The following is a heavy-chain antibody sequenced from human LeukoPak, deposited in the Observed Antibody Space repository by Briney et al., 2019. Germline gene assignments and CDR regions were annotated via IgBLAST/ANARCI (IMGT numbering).Heavy chain of an antibody. CDR1: GGTFSSYA. CDR2: IIPIFGTA. J-gene: IGHJ4*02. CDR3: ARDPARRVVPGDFDY. D-gene: IGHD2-2*01. V-gene: IGHV1-69*05. Sequence: GPSVKVSCKASGGTFSSYAISWVRQAPGQGLEWMGRIIPIFGTANYAQKFQGRVTITTDESTSTAYMELSSLRSEDTAVYYCARDPARRVVPGDFDYWGQGTLVTVSS.